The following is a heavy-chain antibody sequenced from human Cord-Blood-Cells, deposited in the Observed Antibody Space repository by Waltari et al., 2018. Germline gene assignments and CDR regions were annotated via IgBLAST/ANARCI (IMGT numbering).Heavy chain of an antibody. V-gene: IGHV4-39*01. CDR3: ARPHSSSDAFDI. J-gene: IGHJ3*02. Sequence: QLQLQESGPGLVKPSETLSLTCTVSGGSISSSSYYWGWIRHPPGKGLEWIGSIYYSGSTYYNPSLKSRVTISVDTSKNQFSLKLSSVTAADTAVYYCARPHSSSDAFDIWGQGKMVTVSS. D-gene: IGHD6-6*01. CDR2: IYYSGST. CDR1: GGSISSSSYY.